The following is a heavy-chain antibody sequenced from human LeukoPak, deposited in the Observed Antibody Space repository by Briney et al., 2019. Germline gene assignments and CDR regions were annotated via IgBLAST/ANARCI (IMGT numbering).Heavy chain of an antibody. CDR3: ARSPTGRIRITMIRRSNGMDV. CDR1: GYTYTSYD. CDR2: MNPNSGNT. Sequence: ASVKVSCKASGYTYTSYDINWVRQATGQGLEWMGWMNPNSGNTGYAQKFQGRVTMTRNTSISTAYMELSSLRSEDTAVYYCARSPTGRIRITMIRRSNGMDVWGQGTTVTVSS. D-gene: IGHD3-10*01. J-gene: IGHJ6*02. V-gene: IGHV1-8*01.